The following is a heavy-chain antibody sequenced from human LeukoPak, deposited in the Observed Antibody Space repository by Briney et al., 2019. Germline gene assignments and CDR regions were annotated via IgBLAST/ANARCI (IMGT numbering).Heavy chain of an antibody. V-gene: IGHV3-30*04. CDR3: AKGYSGSYIFDY. Sequence: GGSLRLSCAASGFTFSSYAMHWVRQAPGKGLEWVAVISYDGSNKYYADSVKGRFTISRDNSKNTLYLQMNSLGAEDTAVYYCAKGYSGSYIFDYWGQGTLVTVSS. D-gene: IGHD1-26*01. J-gene: IGHJ4*02. CDR1: GFTFSSYA. CDR2: ISYDGSNK.